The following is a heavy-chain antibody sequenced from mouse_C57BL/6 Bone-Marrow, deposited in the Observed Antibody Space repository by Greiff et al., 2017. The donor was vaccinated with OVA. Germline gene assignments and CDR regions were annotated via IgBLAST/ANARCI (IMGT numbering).Heavy chain of an antibody. D-gene: IGHD2-4*01. V-gene: IGHV1-69*01. CDR3: ARKEDDYDRSYWYFDV. Sequence: QVQLQQPGAELVMPGASVKLSCKASGYTFTSYWMHWVKQRPGQGLEWIGEIDPSDSYTNYNQKFKGKSTLTVDKSSSTAYMQLSSLTSEDSAVYYCARKEDDYDRSYWYFDVWGTGTTVTVSS. CDR1: GYTFTSYW. CDR2: IDPSDSYT. J-gene: IGHJ1*03.